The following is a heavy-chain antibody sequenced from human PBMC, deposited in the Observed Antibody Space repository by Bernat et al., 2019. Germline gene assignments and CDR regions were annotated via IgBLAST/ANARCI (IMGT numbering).Heavy chain of an antibody. CDR1: GFTFSSYG. J-gene: IGHJ2*01. D-gene: IGHD6-13*01. CDR2: IWYDGSNK. CDR3: ARDPDGSSWYFWYFDL. V-gene: IGHV3-33*01. Sequence: QVQRVESGGGVVQPGRSLRLSCAASGFTFSSYGMHWVRQAPGKGLEWVAVIWYDGSNKYYADSVKGRFTISRDNSKNTLYLQMNSLRAEDTAVYYCARDPDGSSWYFWYFDLWGRGTLVTVSS.